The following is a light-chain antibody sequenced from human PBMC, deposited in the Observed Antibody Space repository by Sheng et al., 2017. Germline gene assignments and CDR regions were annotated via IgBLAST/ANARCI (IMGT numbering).Light chain of an antibody. Sequence: DIQMTQSPSSLSASVGDRVTITCRASQGISNSLAWYQQKPGKAPKLLVYGASSLGGGVPSRFRGSGSGTDYTLTITSLQPEDFATYYCHQYDTTPCTFGQGTKLETK. V-gene: IGKV1-NL1*01. CDR2: GAS. CDR1: QGISNS. CDR3: HQYDTTPCT. J-gene: IGKJ2*02.